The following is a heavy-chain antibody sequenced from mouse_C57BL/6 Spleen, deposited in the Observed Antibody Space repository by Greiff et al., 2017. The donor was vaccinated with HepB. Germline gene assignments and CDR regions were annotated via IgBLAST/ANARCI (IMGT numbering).Heavy chain of an antibody. V-gene: IGHV1-42*01. CDR1: GYSFTGYY. D-gene: IGHD4-1*01. CDR2: INPSTGGT. CDR3: ASGSNWDRFAY. Sequence: EVQLQQSGPELVKPGASVKISCKASGYSFTGYYMNWVKQSPEKSLEWIGEINPSTGGTTYNQKFKAKATLTVDKSSSTAYMQLKSLTSEDSAVYYCASGSNWDRFAYWGQGTLVTVSA. J-gene: IGHJ3*01.